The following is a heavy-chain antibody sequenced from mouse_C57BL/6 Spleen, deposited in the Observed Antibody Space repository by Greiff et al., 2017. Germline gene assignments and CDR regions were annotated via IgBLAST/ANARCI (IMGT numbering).Heavy chain of an antibody. J-gene: IGHJ4*01. V-gene: IGHV1-52*01. CDR3: ARDDRGARDY. CDR2: IDPSDSET. Sequence: QVQLQQPGAELVRPGSSVKLSCKASGYTFTSYWMHWVKQRPIQGLEWIGNIDPSDSETHYNQKFKDKATLTVDKSSSTAYMQLSSLTSEDSAVYYCARDDRGARDYGGQGTSVTVSS. CDR1: GYTFTSYW.